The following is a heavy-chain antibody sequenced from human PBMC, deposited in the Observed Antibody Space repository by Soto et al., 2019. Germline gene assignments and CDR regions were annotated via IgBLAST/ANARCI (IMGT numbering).Heavy chain of an antibody. V-gene: IGHV3-53*01. D-gene: IGHD1-26*01. CDR2: IYSGGST. J-gene: IGHJ5*02. CDR1: GFTVSSNY. Sequence: GGSLRLSCAASGFTVSSNYMSWVRQAPGKGLEWVSVIYSGGSTYYADSVKGRFTISTDNSKNTLYLQMNSLRAEDTAVYYCARNSGSYYNWFDPWGQGTLVTV. CDR3: ARNSGSYYNWFDP.